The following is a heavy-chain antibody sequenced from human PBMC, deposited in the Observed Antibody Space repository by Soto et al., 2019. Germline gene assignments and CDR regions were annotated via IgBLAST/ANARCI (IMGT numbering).Heavy chain of an antibody. CDR3: ARSDYGGNSDY. J-gene: IGHJ4*02. V-gene: IGHV4-61*01. Sequence: QVQLQESGPGLVKPSETLSLTCTVSGGSVSSGSYYWSWIRQPPGKGLEWIGYIYYSGSTNYNPSLKSQVTISVDTSKNQFSLKLSSVTAADTAVYYCARSDYGGNSDYWGQGTLVTVSS. CDR2: IYYSGST. CDR1: GGSVSSGSYY. D-gene: IGHD4-17*01.